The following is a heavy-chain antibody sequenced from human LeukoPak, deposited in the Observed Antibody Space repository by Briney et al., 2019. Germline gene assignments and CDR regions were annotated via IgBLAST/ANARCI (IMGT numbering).Heavy chain of an antibody. CDR1: GFTFDDYA. Sequence: PGGSLRLSCAASGFTFDDYAMHWVRQAPGKGLEWVSGISWNSGSIGYADSVRGRFTISRDNAKNSLYLQMNSLRAEDTALYYCAKDIGYDHDFRFQHWGQGTLVTVSS. V-gene: IGHV3-9*01. J-gene: IGHJ1*01. CDR2: ISWNSGSI. D-gene: IGHD2-2*01. CDR3: AKDIGYDHDFRFQH.